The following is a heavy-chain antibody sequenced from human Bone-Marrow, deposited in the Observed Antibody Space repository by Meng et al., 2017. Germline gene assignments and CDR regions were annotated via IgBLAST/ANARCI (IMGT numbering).Heavy chain of an antibody. J-gene: IGHJ5*02. CDR1: GGSISSSSYY. V-gene: IGHV4-39*07. CDR2: IYYSGST. Sequence: GSLRLSCTVSGGSISSSSYYWGWIRQPPGKGLEWIGSIYYSGSTYYNPSLKSRVTISVDTSKNQFSLKLSSVTAADTAVYYCARVPPTTYDILTGPSPWGQGTLVTVSS. D-gene: IGHD3-9*01. CDR3: ARVPPTTYDILTGPSP.